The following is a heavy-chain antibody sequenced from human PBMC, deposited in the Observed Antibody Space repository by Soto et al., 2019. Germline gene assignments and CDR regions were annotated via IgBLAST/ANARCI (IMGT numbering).Heavy chain of an antibody. V-gene: IGHV3-30-3*01. J-gene: IGHJ6*02. CDR3: AGWTVGPSEWDYGMHV. CDR1: GFSFSHYA. CDR2: IRPDIIYQ. D-gene: IGHD1-26*01. Sequence: QVQLVESGGGVVQPGRSLRLSCAATGFSFSHYAMHWVSQAPGRGLEGLSNIRPDIIYQYYADSVKGRFTISRDNSKNPLHLQLDCLTTADTAVYYCAGWTVGPSEWDYGMHVGGQGTTVTASS.